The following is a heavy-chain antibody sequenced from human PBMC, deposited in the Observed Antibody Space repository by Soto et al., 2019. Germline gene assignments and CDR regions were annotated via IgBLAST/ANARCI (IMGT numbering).Heavy chain of an antibody. CDR1: GFTFSSYA. Sequence: QVQLVESGGGVVQPGRSLRLSCAASGFTFSSYAMHWVRQAPGKGLEWVAVISYDGSNKYYADSVKGRFTISRDNSKNTLYLQMISLRAEDTAVYYCARGSLYYDFWSGYFILDYWGQGTLVTVSS. D-gene: IGHD3-3*01. CDR2: ISYDGSNK. J-gene: IGHJ4*02. CDR3: ARGSLYYDFWSGYFILDY. V-gene: IGHV3-30-3*01.